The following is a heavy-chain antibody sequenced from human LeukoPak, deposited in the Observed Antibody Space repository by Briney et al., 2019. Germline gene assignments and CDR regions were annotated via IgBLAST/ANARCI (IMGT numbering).Heavy chain of an antibody. V-gene: IGHV4-59*01. D-gene: IGHD6-19*01. CDR3: ARDELQWLPPYYYYYGMDV. J-gene: IGHJ6*02. CDR2: ILFSGST. CDR1: GGSISSYY. Sequence: SGTLSLTCTVSGGSISSYYWSWIRQPPGKGLEWIGYILFSGSTNYNPSLKSRVTMSVDTSKNQFSLKLSSVTAADTAVYYCARDELQWLPPYYYYYGMDVWGQGTTVTVSS.